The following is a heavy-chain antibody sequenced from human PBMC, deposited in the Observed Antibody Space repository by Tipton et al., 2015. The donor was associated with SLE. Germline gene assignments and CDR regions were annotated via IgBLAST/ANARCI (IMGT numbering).Heavy chain of an antibody. D-gene: IGHD3-3*01. CDR2: IYHSGIT. V-gene: IGHV4-39*07. J-gene: IGHJ6*02. CDR3: ASRELRFLEFGYYSYGVDV. CDR1: GGSISSSIYY. Sequence: TLSLTCTVSGGSISSSIYYWGWIRQPPGKGLEWIGGIYHSGITDYNPSLKSRVTISIDTSKNQFSLKLTSVTAADTAVYYCASRELRFLEFGYYSYGVDVWGHGTTVTVSS.